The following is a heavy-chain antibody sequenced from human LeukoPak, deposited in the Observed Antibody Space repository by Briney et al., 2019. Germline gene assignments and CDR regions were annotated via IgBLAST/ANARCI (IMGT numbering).Heavy chain of an antibody. CDR1: GAFITNSHW. J-gene: IGHJ4*02. D-gene: IGHD4-17*01. V-gene: IGHV4-4*02. Sequence: SETLSLTCAVSGAFITNSHWWSWARQPPGKGLEWIGEIYHSGTTNYNPSLQSRVTMSVDKSKNQFSLKLSSVTAADTAVYYCATYFYGEYGSYYFDYWGQGTLVAVSA. CDR3: ATYFYGEYGSYYFDY. CDR2: IYHSGTT.